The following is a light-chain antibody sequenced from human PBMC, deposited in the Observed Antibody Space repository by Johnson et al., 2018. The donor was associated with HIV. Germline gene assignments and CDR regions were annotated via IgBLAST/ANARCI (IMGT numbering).Light chain of an antibody. J-gene: IGLJ1*01. CDR3: GTWDSSLSAPYV. V-gene: IGLV1-51*02. Sequence: VLTQAPSVSAAPGQKVTISCSGSTSNIGKNYVSWYQQLPGTAPKLLIYENNRRPSGTPDRFSGSKSGPSATLSIPGLQTGDEADYYCGTWDSSLSAPYVFGTGTKVTVL. CDR2: ENN. CDR1: TSNIGKNY.